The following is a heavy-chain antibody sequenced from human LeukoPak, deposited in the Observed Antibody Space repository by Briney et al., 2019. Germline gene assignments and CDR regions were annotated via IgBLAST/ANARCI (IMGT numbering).Heavy chain of an antibody. CDR2: LSGSGGST. V-gene: IGHV3-23*01. Sequence: GGSLRLSCAASGFTFSSYGMSWVRQAPGKGLEWVSALSGSGGSTYYADSVKGRFTISRDNSKNTLYLQMNSLRAEDTAVYYCTRDPRRLDDWGQGTLVTVSS. J-gene: IGHJ4*02. CDR3: TRDPRRLDD. CDR1: GFTFSSYG.